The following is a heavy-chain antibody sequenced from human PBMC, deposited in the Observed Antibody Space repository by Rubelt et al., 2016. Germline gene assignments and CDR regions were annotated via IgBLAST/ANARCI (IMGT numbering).Heavy chain of an antibody. V-gene: IGHV4-39*01. D-gene: IGHD2-15*01. J-gene: IGHJ4*02. CDR1: GGSISSSSHY. CDR3: ARLETGSGRTDVGGIY. CDR2: IYYSGLS. Sequence: QLQLQESGPGLVKPSETLSLTCIISGGSISSSSHYWGWIRQPPGKGLEWVGSIYYSGLSYYNPSLKSRVTISIDTSNNQLSLTWKSVTAAETVEYYCARLETGSGRTDVGGIYWGRGTLVAVSS.